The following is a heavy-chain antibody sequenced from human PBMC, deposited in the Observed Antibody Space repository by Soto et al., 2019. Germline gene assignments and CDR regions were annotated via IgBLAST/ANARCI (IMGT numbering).Heavy chain of an antibody. D-gene: IGHD5-18*01. Sequence: QVQLVQSGAEVKKPGSSVKVSCKAFGGTFSSYAISWVRQAPGQGLEWMGGIIPIFGTANYAQKFQGRVTITADESTSTAYMELSSLRSEDTAVYYCARDRGTAMARLYAFDIWGQGTMVTVSS. J-gene: IGHJ3*02. CDR2: IIPIFGTA. V-gene: IGHV1-69*12. CDR3: ARDRGTAMARLYAFDI. CDR1: GGTFSSYA.